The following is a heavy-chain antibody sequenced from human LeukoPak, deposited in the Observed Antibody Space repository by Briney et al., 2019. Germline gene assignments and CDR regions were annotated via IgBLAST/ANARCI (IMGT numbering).Heavy chain of an antibody. Sequence: QSGGSLRLSCAASGFTFSTFSMSWVRQASGKGLEWVSTISDSGGITDYADSVKGRFTVSRDNSKNTLYLQMNSLRAEDTALYYCAKGQWQLLGAGIDAFDIWGQGTMVTVSS. V-gene: IGHV3-23*01. D-gene: IGHD1-26*01. CDR3: AKGQWQLLGAGIDAFDI. J-gene: IGHJ3*02. CDR1: GFTFSTFS. CDR2: ISDSGGIT.